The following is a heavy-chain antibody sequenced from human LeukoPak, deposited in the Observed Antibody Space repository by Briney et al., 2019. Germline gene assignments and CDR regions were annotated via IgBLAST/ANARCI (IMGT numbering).Heavy chain of an antibody. V-gene: IGHV3-23*01. J-gene: IGHJ4*02. CDR3: ANRNSGWYFDY. CDR2: ISGSGGST. Sequence: GGSLRLSCTASGFTFSSYAMSWVRQAPGKGLEWVSAISGSGGSTYYADSVKGRFTISRDNSKNTLYLQMNSLRAEDTAVYYCANRNSGWYFDYWGQGTLVTVSS. CDR1: GFTFSSYA. D-gene: IGHD6-19*01.